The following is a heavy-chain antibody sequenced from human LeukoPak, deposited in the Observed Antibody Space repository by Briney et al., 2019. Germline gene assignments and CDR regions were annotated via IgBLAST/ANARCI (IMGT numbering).Heavy chain of an antibody. D-gene: IGHD3-22*01. CDR3: AREPPYYYDSSGYYPSLYFQH. V-gene: IGHV1-2*02. J-gene: IGHJ1*01. CDR1: GYTFTGYY. Sequence: ASVKVSCKASGYTFTGYYMHWMRQAPGQGLEWMGWINPNSGGTNYAQKFQGRVTMTRDTSISTAYMELSRLRSDDTAVYYCAREPPYYYDSSGYYPSLYFQHWGQGTLVTVSS. CDR2: INPNSGGT.